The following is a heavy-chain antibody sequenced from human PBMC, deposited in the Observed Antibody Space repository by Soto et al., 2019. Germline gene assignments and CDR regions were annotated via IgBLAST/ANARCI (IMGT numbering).Heavy chain of an antibody. V-gene: IGHV1-69*06. CDR3: ARDIYDSSGYYFPSFDY. Sequence: QVQLVQSGAEVKKPGSSVKVSCTASGGTFSSYAISWVRQAPGQGLEWMGGISPIFGTANYAQKFQGRVTITAEKSTSTAYMERSSLRSEDTDVYYWARDIYDSSGYYFPSFDYCGQGTLVTVSS. D-gene: IGHD3-22*01. J-gene: IGHJ4*02. CDR1: GGTFSSYA. CDR2: ISPIFGTA.